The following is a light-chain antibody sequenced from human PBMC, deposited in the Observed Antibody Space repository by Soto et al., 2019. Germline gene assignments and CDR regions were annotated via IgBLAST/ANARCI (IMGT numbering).Light chain of an antibody. J-gene: IGLJ1*01. CDR1: SSDVGGYNY. Sequence: QSALTQPASVSGSPGQLITISCTGTSSDVGGYNYVSWYQQHPGKAPKLMIYEVSNRPSGVSNRFSGSKSGNTASLTISGLQAEDEADYYCSSYTSSSHYVFGTGTKVTVL. CDR3: SSYTSSSHYV. V-gene: IGLV2-14*01. CDR2: EVS.